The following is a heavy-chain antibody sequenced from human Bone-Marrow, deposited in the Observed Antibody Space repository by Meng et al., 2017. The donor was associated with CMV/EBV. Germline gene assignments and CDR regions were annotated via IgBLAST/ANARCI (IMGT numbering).Heavy chain of an antibody. J-gene: IGHJ4*02. CDR2: IRYDGSNK. V-gene: IGHV3-30*02. CDR1: GFTFSSYG. Sequence: GESLKISCAASGFTFSSYGMHWVRQAPGKGLEWVAFIRYDGSNKYYADSVKGRFTISRDNSKNTLYLQMNSLKTEDTAVYYCTTKGYSRTNTILDYWGQGTLVTVSS. CDR3: TTKGYSRTNTILDY. D-gene: IGHD6-13*01.